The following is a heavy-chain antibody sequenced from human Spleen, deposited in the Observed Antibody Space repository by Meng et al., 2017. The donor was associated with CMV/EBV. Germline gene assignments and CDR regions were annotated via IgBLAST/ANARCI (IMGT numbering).Heavy chain of an antibody. CDR3: ARVTLYNWNDAGLPANWFDP. Sequence: QLQGSGPGLVKPSETLSLTCTVSGGSISSYYWSWIRQPAGKGLEWIGRIYTSGSTNYNPSLKSRVTMSVDTSKNQFSLKLSSVTAADTAVYYCARVTLYNWNDAGLPANWFDPWGQGTLVTVSS. CDR1: GGSISSYY. J-gene: IGHJ5*02. D-gene: IGHD1-1*01. CDR2: IYTSGST. V-gene: IGHV4-4*07.